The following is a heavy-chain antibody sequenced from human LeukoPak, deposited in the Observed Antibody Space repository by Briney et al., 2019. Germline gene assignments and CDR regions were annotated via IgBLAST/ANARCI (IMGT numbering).Heavy chain of an antibody. CDR2: IYTSGST. V-gene: IGHV4-61*02. J-gene: IGHJ5*02. D-gene: IGHD2-2*02. Sequence: PSETLSLTCTVSGGSISSGSYYWSWIRQPAGKGLEWIGRIYTSGSTNYNPSLKSRVTISVDTSKNQFSLKLSSVTAADTAVYYCAREGYCSSTSCYTKWFDPWGQGTLVTVSS. CDR3: AREGYCSSTSCYTKWFDP. CDR1: GGSISSGSYY.